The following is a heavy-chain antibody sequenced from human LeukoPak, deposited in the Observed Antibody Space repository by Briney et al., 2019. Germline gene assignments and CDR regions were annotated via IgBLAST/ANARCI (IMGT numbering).Heavy chain of an antibody. CDR2: IYYSGST. CDR1: GGSISSGGYY. J-gene: IGHJ4*02. CDR3: ARARSAAGNFDY. V-gene: IGHV4-31*03. D-gene: IGHD6-13*01. Sequence: SESLSLTCTVSGGSISSGGYYWSWIRQHPGKGLEWIGYIYYSGSTYYNPSLKSRVTISADTSKNQFSLKLSSVTAADTAVYYCARARSAAGNFDYWGQGTLVTVSS.